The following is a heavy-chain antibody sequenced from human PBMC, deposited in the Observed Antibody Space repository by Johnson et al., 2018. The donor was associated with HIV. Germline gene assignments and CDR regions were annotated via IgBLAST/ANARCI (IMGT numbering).Heavy chain of an antibody. CDR2: IRYDGSNK. CDR1: GFTFSSYG. V-gene: IGHV3-30*02. J-gene: IGHJ3*02. CDR3: SYIFVDTAMDKTTTDAFDI. Sequence: QVQLVESGGGVVQPGRSLRLSCAASGFTFSSYGMHWVRQAPGKGLEWVAFIRYDGSNKYYADSVKGRFTISRDNSKNTLYLQMNSLRAEDTAVYYGSYIFVDTAMDKTTTDAFDIWGQGTMVTVAS. D-gene: IGHD5-18*01.